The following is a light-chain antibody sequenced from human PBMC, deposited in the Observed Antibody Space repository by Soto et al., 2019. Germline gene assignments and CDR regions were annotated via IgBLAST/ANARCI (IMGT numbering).Light chain of an antibody. J-gene: IGLJ2*01. CDR3: CSYASSATLM. Sequence: QSALTQPASVSGSPGQSITISCTGTSSDIGAYDYVSWFQQYPGKAPSLLIYEVTFRPSGVSSRFSGSKSGNTASLTISGLQTEDEADYYCCSYASSATLMVGVGTKLTVL. V-gene: IGLV2-14*01. CDR2: EVT. CDR1: SSDIGAYDY.